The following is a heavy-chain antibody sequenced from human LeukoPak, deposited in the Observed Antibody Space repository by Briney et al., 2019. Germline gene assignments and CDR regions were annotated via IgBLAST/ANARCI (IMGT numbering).Heavy chain of an antibody. V-gene: IGHV3-74*01. CDR2: INSDGSST. CDR3: ARAGVTYYYDSTFDY. CDR1: GFTFSSYW. J-gene: IGHJ4*02. Sequence: QPGGSPRLSCAASGFTFSSYWMHWVRQAPGKGLVWVSRINSDGSSTSYADSVKGRFTISRDNAKNTLYLQMKSLRAEDTAVYYCARAGVTYYYDSTFDYWGQGALVTVSS. D-gene: IGHD3-22*01.